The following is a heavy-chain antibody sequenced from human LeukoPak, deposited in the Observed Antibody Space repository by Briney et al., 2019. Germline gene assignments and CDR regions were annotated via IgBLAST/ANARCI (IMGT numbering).Heavy chain of an antibody. CDR1: GGSISSYY. CDR2: IYYSGIT. J-gene: IGHJ4*02. CDR3: ARDADCSGGSCYFWY. D-gene: IGHD2-15*01. Sequence: PSETLSLTCAVYGGSISSYYWSWIRQPPGKGLEWIGYIYYSGITNYNPSLKSRVTISVDTSKNQFSLKLSSVTAADTAVYYCARDADCSGGSCYFWYWGQGTLVTVSS. V-gene: IGHV4-59*12.